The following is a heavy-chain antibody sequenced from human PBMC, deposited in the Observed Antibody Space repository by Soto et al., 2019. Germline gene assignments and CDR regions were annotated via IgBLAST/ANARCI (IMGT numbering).Heavy chain of an antibody. J-gene: IGHJ4*02. CDR2: IIPIFGTA. D-gene: IGHD2-2*01. Sequence: SVKVSCKASGGTFSSYAISWVRQAPGQGLEWMGGIIPIFGTANYAQKFQGRVTITADESTSTAYMELSSLRSEDTAVYYCATLGYCSSTSCYAPQHHYFDYWGQGTLVTVSS. V-gene: IGHV1-69*13. CDR1: GGTFSSYA. CDR3: ATLGYCSSTSCYAPQHHYFDY.